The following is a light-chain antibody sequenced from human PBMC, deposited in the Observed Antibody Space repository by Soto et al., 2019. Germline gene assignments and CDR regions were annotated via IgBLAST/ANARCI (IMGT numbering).Light chain of an antibody. V-gene: IGKV3-15*01. CDR3: QQYNNWPV. J-gene: IGKJ1*01. CDR1: QSVSSN. CDR2: AAS. Sequence: EIVMTQSPATLSVSTGERATLSFRASQSVSSNLAWYQHKPGQAPRLLIYAASTRATGIPARFSGSGSGTEFTLTISSLQSEDFAVYYCQQYNNWPVFGQGTKVDI.